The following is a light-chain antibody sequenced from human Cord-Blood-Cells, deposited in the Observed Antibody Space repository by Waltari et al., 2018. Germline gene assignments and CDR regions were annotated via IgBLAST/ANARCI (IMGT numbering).Light chain of an antibody. J-gene: IGLJ2*01. CDR2: GNS. CDR1: SPNIGAGYD. CDR3: QSYDSSLSGSV. Sequence: QSVLTQPPSVSGAPGPRATISCPGSSPNIGAGYDVPRYQQLPGTAPKLLIYGNSNRPSGVPDRFSGSKSGTSASLAITGLQAEDEADYYCQSYDSSLSGSVFGGGTKLTVL. V-gene: IGLV1-40*01.